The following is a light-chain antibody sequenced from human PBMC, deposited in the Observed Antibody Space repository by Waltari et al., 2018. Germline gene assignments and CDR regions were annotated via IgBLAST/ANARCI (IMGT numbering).Light chain of an antibody. CDR3: CSFAGTYTWV. Sequence: SALTQPRSVSGSPGQSVTISCTGTTSDVGGYNYVSWYQHQPGKAPKLMIFDVTQRPSGVPDRFSGSKSANTASLTISGLQAEDEADYYCCSFAGTYTWVFGGGTKVTVL. V-gene: IGLV2-11*01. J-gene: IGLJ3*02. CDR2: DVT. CDR1: TSDVGGYNY.